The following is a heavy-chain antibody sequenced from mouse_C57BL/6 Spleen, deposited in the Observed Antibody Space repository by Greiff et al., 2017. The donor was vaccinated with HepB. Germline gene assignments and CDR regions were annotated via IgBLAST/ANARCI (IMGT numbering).Heavy chain of an antibody. J-gene: IGHJ2*01. D-gene: IGHD1-1*01. V-gene: IGHV1-85*01. Sequence: VQLQQSGPELVKPGASVKLSCKASGYTFTSYDINWVKQRPGQGLEWIGWIYPRDGSTKYNEKFKGKATLTVDTSSSTAYMELHSLTSEDSAVYFCARVSDYGSSSYYFDYWGQGTTLTVSS. CDR3: ARVSDYGSSSYYFDY. CDR2: IYPRDGST. CDR1: GYTFTSYD.